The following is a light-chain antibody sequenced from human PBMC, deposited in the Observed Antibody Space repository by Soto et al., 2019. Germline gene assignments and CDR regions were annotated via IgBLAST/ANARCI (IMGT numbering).Light chain of an antibody. CDR2: AAS. V-gene: IGKV1-9*01. CDR3: QQYNSYSPGT. CDR1: QGINTC. J-gene: IGKJ1*01. Sequence: IQLTQSPSSLSASVGDRVTITCRASQGINTCLAWYQQKPGKAPKLLIYAASTLQSGVPSRFSGSGSGTDFTLTISSLQPEDFATYYCQQYNSYSPGTFGQGTKVDI.